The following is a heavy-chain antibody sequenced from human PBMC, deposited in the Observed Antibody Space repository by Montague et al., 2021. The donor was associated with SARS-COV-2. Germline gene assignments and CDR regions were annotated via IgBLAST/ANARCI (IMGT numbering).Heavy chain of an antibody. Sequence: SLRLSCAASGFTFSSYEMNWVRQAPGKGLEWVSYISSSGSTIYYADSVKGRFTISRDNAKNSLYLQMNSLRAEGTAVYYCARVEGWTDYYDILTGYSRNFDYWGQGTLVTVSS. CDR3: ARVEGWTDYYDILTGYSRNFDY. J-gene: IGHJ4*02. D-gene: IGHD3-9*01. CDR1: GFTFSSYE. V-gene: IGHV3-48*03. CDR2: ISSSGSTI.